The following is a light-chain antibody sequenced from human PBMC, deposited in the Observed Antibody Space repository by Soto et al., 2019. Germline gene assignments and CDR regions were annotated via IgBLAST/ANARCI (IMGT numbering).Light chain of an antibody. Sequence: DIQMTQSPSSLSASVGDRVTITCRASQNIDNYLNWYQQKPGKAPKVLIYAASILESGVPSRFSGRGSGTDFTLTISSLQPEDFATYSCQQSYSTPFAFGQGTKLEIE. V-gene: IGKV1-39*01. CDR3: QQSYSTPFA. J-gene: IGKJ2*01. CDR2: AAS. CDR1: QNIDNY.